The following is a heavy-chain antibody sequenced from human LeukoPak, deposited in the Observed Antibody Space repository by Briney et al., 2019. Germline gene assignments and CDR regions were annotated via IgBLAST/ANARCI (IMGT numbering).Heavy chain of an antibody. Sequence: SETLSLTCTVSGGSISSYYWSWIRQPPGKGLEWIGYIYYSGSTNYNPSLKSRVTISVDTSKNQFSLKLSSVTAADTAVYYCAAVATNGADYWGQGTLVTVSS. CDR3: AAVATNGADY. V-gene: IGHV4-59*08. CDR2: IYYSGST. J-gene: IGHJ4*02. CDR1: GGSISSYY. D-gene: IGHD5-12*01.